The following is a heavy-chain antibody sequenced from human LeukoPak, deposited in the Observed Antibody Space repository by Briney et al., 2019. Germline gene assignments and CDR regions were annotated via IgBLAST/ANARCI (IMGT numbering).Heavy chain of an antibody. CDR1: GFTFSSYA. D-gene: IGHD6-19*01. Sequence: GGSLRLSCAASGFTFSSYAMSWVRQATGKGLEWVSSIGPTGESYYPGSVKGRLTISRENARNSLHLQMNSLKVEDTAVCYCVRAGYSSGWYRFDYWGQGTLVTVSS. CDR3: VRAGYSSGWYRFDY. V-gene: IGHV3-13*01. CDR2: IGPTGES. J-gene: IGHJ4*02.